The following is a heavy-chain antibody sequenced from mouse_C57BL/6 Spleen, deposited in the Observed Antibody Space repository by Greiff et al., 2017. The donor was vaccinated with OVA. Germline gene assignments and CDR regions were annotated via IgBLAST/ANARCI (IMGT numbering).Heavy chain of an antibody. J-gene: IGHJ3*01. Sequence: QVQLQQSGAELVRPGASVTLSCKASGYTFTDYEMRWVKQTPVHGLEWIGAIDPETGGTAYNQKFKGKAILTADKSSSTAYMELRSLTSEDAAVYYCTGLFAYWGQGTLVTVSA. CDR1: GYTFTDYE. CDR3: TGLFAY. V-gene: IGHV1-15*01. CDR2: IDPETGGT.